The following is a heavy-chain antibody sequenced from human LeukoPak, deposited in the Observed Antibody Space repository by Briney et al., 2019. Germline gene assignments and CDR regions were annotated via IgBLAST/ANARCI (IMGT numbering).Heavy chain of an antibody. V-gene: IGHV4-34*01. CDR3: ARAHPVAVAGIWFDP. CDR2: INHSGST. Sequence: SETLSLTCAVYGGSFSGYYWSWIRQPPGKGLEWIGEINHSGSTNYNPSLKSRVTISVDTSKNQFSLKLSSVTAADTAVYYCARAHPVAVAGIWFDPWGQGALVTVSS. CDR1: GGSFSGYY. D-gene: IGHD6-19*01. J-gene: IGHJ5*02.